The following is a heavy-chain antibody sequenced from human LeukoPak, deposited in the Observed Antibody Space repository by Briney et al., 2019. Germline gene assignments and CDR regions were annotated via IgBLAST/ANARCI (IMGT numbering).Heavy chain of an antibody. CDR1: GFTFSSYE. Sequence: GGSLRLSCAASGFTFSSYEFNWVCQAPGKGLEWVSYISSSGRTIFYADSVKGRFTISRDNAKNSLYLQMNSLRAEDTAVYHCARGDEYCSSTSCYAGPSYGLDVWGQGTTVTVSS. CDR3: ARGDEYCSSTSCYAGPSYGLDV. V-gene: IGHV3-48*03. D-gene: IGHD2-2*01. J-gene: IGHJ6*02. CDR2: ISSSGRTI.